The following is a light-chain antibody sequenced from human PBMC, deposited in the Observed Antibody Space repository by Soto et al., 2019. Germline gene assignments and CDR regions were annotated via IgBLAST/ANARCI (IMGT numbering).Light chain of an antibody. CDR1: SSNIGSKT. CDR3: AAWDDSLNGVI. CDR2: TNN. Sequence: QPVLTQPPSASGTPGQRVTISCSGSSSNIGSKTVNWYRQLPGTAPKLLIYTNNQRPSGVPDRFSGSKSGTSASLAISGLQSEDEADYYCAAWDDSLNGVIFGGGTKLTVL. V-gene: IGLV1-44*01. J-gene: IGLJ2*01.